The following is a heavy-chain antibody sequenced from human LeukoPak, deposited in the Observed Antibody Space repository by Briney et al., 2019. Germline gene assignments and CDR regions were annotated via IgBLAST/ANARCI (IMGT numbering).Heavy chain of an antibody. CDR3: ARESPAYYDFWSGLRGRSEWYYGMDV. J-gene: IGHJ6*02. Sequence: PSETLSLTCTVSGGSISSYYWSWIRQPAGKGLEWIGRIYTSGSTNYNPSLKSRVTMSVDTSKNQFSLKLSSVTAADTAVYYCARESPAYYDFWSGLRGRSEWYYGMDVWGQGTTVTVSS. D-gene: IGHD3-3*01. CDR2: IYTSGST. V-gene: IGHV4-4*07. CDR1: GGSISSYY.